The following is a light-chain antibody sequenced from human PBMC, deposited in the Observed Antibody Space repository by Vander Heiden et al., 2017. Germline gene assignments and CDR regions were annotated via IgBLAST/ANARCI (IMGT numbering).Light chain of an antibody. CDR2: AAS. Sequence: DLQLTQSPSSLSASVGDRVSITCRASQTISSYLNWYQQKPGKAPKLLIYAASSLQSGVPPNFSGSGSGTDFTFTISSLQPEDFAIYYCQQSYSTPWTFGQGTKVEIK. V-gene: IGKV1-39*01. CDR3: QQSYSTPWT. CDR1: QTISSY. J-gene: IGKJ1*01.